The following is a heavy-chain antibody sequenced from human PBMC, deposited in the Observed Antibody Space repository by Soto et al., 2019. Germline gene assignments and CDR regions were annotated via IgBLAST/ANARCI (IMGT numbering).Heavy chain of an antibody. J-gene: IGHJ6*02. Sequence: ASVKVSCKASGYTFSTSGMSWLRQAPGQGLEWMGWISTYNGDTNDAPKFQDRVTMTSDTSTSTVYMELRSLRAEDTAVYHCVRDAHIPPGYCSGEGCYPADHSYYGMDVWGQGTTVTVSS. CDR3: VRDAHIPPGYCSGEGCYPADHSYYGMDV. D-gene: IGHD2-15*01. V-gene: IGHV1-18*01. CDR2: ISTYNGDT. CDR1: GYTFSTSG.